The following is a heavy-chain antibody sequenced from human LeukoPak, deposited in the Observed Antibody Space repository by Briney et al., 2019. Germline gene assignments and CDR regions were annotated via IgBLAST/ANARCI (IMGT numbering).Heavy chain of an antibody. D-gene: IGHD5-12*01. CDR3: ATRVAMVDY. CDR2: IYTSGST. V-gene: IGHV4-61*02. J-gene: IGHJ4*02. CDR1: GGSISSGSYY. Sequence: ASETLSLTCTVSGGSISSGSYYWSWIRQPAGKGLERIGRIYTSGSTNYNPSLKSRVTISVDTSKNQFSLKLSSVTAAPTAGYYCATRVAMVDYWGQGNLVTVSS.